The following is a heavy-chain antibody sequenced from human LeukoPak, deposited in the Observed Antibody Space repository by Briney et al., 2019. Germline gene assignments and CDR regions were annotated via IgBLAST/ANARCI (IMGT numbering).Heavy chain of an antibody. V-gene: IGHV3-7*03. CDR1: GFTFSSYW. J-gene: IGHJ1*01. CDR3: ARDRNHGICSSTSCQAYFQH. CDR2: IKQDVSEK. Sequence: GGSLRLSCAASGFTFSSYWMSWVREAPGKGLEWVANIKQDVSEKYYVDSVKGRFTTSRDNAKTSLYLQMNSLRAEDTAVYYCARDRNHGICSSTSCQAYFQHWGQGTLVTVSS. D-gene: IGHD2-2*01.